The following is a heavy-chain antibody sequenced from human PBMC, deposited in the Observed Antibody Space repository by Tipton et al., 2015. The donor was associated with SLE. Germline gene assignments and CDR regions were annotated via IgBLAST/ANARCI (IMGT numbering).Heavy chain of an antibody. Sequence: LSLTCTVSGDSISSSSIYNWGWIRQTPGKGMEWIGRVYYSGNAYYNPSLKSRVTMSVDTSKNHFSLKLSSVTAADTAVYYCARHDTNYGRNWFDPWGQGTLVTVSS. CDR1: GDSISSSSIYN. J-gene: IGHJ5*02. CDR3: ARHDTNYGRNWFDP. D-gene: IGHD2-8*01. V-gene: IGHV4-39*01. CDR2: VYYSGNA.